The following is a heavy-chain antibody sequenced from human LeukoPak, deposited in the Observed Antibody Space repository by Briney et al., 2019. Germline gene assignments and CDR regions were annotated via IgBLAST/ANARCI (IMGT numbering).Heavy chain of an antibody. CDR2: IYSGGSA. CDR3: ASNYDSSGYLHFDY. CDR1: GFTVSGNY. V-gene: IGHV3-53*01. J-gene: IGHJ4*02. D-gene: IGHD3-22*01. Sequence: GGSLILSCAASGFTVSGNYMSWVRQAPGKGLEWVSVIYSGGSAFNADSVKGRFTISRDNSKNTLYLQMNSLRAEDTAVYYCASNYDSSGYLHFDYWGQGTLVTVSS.